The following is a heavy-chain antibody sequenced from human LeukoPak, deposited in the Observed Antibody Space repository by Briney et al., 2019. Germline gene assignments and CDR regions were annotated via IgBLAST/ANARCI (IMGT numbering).Heavy chain of an antibody. D-gene: IGHD4-23*01. CDR2: IYPGESDT. V-gene: IGHV5-51*01. Sequence: GESLKISCKGSGYSFTSYWIGWVRPMPGKGLEWIGIIYPGESDTRYSPSFQRQVTISAHKSISTAYLQWSSLKASDTAMYYCASLLGYGGSHFDYWGQGTLVTVSS. CDR3: ASLLGYGGSHFDY. J-gene: IGHJ4*02. CDR1: GYSFTSYW.